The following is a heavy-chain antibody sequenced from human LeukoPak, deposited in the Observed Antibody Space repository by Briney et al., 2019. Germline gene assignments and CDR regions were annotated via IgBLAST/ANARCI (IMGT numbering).Heavy chain of an antibody. Sequence: SETLSLTCAVYGGSFSGYYWSWLRQPPGKGLEWLGEINHSGSTNYNPSLKSRVTISVDTSKNQFSLKLSSVTAADTAAYYCARLKGGRWLQFRTFDYWGQGTLVTVSS. J-gene: IGHJ4*02. CDR3: ARLKGGRWLQFRTFDY. D-gene: IGHD5-24*01. CDR1: GGSFSGYY. CDR2: INHSGST. V-gene: IGHV4-34*01.